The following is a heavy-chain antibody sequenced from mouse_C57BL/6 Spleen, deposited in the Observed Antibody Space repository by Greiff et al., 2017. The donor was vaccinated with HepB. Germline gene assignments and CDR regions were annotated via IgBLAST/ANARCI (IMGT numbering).Heavy chain of an antibody. CDR3: AKDGSSYDYYAMDY. Sequence: QVQLKESGPGLVQPSQSLSITCTVSGFSLTSYGVHWVRQSPGKGLEWLGVIWRGGSTDYNAAFMSRVSITKENSKSQVFFKMNSLQADDTAIYYCAKDGSSYDYYAMDYWGQGASVTVSS. D-gene: IGHD1-1*01. CDR2: IWRGGST. CDR1: GFSLTSYG. J-gene: IGHJ4*01. V-gene: IGHV2-5*01.